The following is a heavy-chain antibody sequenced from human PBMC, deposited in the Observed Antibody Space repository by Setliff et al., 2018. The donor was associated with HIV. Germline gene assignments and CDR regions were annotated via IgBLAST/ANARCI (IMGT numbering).Heavy chain of an antibody. V-gene: IGHV3-7*05. J-gene: IGHJ5*02. D-gene: IGHD5-12*01. CDR3: ARDQATGYEKVWFSWIDP. Sequence: GGSLRLSCAASGFTFSNNWMAWVRLAPGKGLEWVANIKQDGSVKSYVDSVRGRFTISRDNAENSLFLQMTGLRFEDTATYYCARDQATGYEKVWFSWIDPWGQGTLVTVSS. CDR2: IKQDGSVK. CDR1: GFTFSNNW.